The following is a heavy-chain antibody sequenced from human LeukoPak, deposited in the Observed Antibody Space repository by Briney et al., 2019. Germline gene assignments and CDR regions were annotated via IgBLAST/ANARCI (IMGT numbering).Heavy chain of an antibody. V-gene: IGHV3-21*01. D-gene: IGHD6-13*01. CDR2: ISSSSSYI. Sequence: KAGGSLRLSCAASGFTFSSYGMHWVRQAPGKGLEWVSSISSSSSYIYYADSVKGRFTISRDNSKNTLYLQMNSLRAEDTAVYYCAREGSSWYVFYYYGMDVWGQGTTVTVSS. J-gene: IGHJ6*02. CDR1: GFTFSSYG. CDR3: AREGSSWYVFYYYGMDV.